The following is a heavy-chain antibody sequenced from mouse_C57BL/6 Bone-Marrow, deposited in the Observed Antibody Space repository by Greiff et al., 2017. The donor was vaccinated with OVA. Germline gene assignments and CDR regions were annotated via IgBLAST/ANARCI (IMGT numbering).Heavy chain of an antibody. CDR2: ISDGGSYT. J-gene: IGHJ2*01. CDR3: ARNYYGSLFDY. CDR1: GFTFSSYA. D-gene: IGHD1-1*01. Sequence: DVKLVESGGGLVKPGGSLKLSCAASGFTFSSYAMSWVRQTPEKRLEWVATISDGGSYTYYPDNVKGRFTFTRDNAKNNLYLQMSHLKSEDTAMYYCARNYYGSLFDYWGQGTTLTVSS. V-gene: IGHV5-4*03.